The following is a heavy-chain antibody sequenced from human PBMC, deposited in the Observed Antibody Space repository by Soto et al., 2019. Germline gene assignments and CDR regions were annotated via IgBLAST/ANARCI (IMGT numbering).Heavy chain of an antibody. CDR1: RGSISGSNW. CDR2: IYHSGST. J-gene: IGHJ4*02. V-gene: IGHV4-4*02. Sequence: PSETLSLTCAVARGSISGSNWWSWVRHPPRKGLEWIGGIYHSGSTNYNPSLKSRVTIAVDTSKNQFSLKLSSVTAADTAVYYCDRGDYYDSSGLAPAYWGKGTLVTVSS. CDR3: DRGDYYDSSGLAPAY. D-gene: IGHD3-22*01.